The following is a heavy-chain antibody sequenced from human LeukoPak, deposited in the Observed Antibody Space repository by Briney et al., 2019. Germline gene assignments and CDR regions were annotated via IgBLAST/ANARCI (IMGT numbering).Heavy chain of an antibody. CDR3: TTGGSYTASTGDFDY. D-gene: IGHD2-2*02. Sequence: GGSLRLSCEASGFTFTNAWLNWVRQAPGKGLEWVGRILSKAGGETRDYAAPVKGRFSLSGDDSKHMLYLEMNSLKTEDTAVYYCTTGGSYTASTGDFDYWGPGALVTVSS. CDR1: GFTFTNAW. J-gene: IGHJ4*02. V-gene: IGHV3-15*01. CDR2: ILSKAGGETR.